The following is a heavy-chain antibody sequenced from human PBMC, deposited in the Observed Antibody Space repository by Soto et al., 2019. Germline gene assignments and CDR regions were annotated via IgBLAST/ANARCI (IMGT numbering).Heavy chain of an antibody. J-gene: IGHJ1*01. CDR1: GGSISSYY. CDR3: AREGGYSYGYAEYFQH. D-gene: IGHD5-18*01. Sequence: SETLSLTCTVSGGSISSYYWIWIRQPAGKGLEWIGRIYTSGSTNYNPSLKSRVTMSVDTSKNQFSLKLSSVTAADTAVYYCAREGGYSYGYAEYFQHWGQGTLVTVSS. V-gene: IGHV4-4*07. CDR2: IYTSGST.